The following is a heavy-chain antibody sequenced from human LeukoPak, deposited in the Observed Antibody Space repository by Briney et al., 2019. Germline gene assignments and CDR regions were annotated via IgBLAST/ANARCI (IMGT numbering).Heavy chain of an antibody. J-gene: IGHJ3*02. CDR1: GYTFTSYD. CDR2: MNPNSGNT. CDR3: ARGRQFPDAFDI. Sequence: ASVTVSCKASGYTFTSYDINWVRQATGQGLEWMGWMNPNSGNTGYAQKFQGRVTITRNTSISTAYMELSSLRSEDTAVYYCARGRQFPDAFDIWGQGTMVTVSS. D-gene: IGHD5-24*01. V-gene: IGHV1-8*03.